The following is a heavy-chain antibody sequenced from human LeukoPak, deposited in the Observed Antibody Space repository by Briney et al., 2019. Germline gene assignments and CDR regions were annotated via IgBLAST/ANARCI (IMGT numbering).Heavy chain of an antibody. D-gene: IGHD3-3*01. V-gene: IGHV1-69-2*01. J-gene: IGHJ4*02. CDR2: VDPEDGET. Sequence: ATVKISCKVSGYTFSDYYMHWVQQAPGKGLEWMGLVDPEDGETIYAEKFQGRVTITADTSTDTAYMELSSLRSEDTAVYYCASYVGYDFWSGPGGYFDYWGQGTLVTVSS. CDR1: GYTFSDYY. CDR3: ASYVGYDFWSGPGGYFDY.